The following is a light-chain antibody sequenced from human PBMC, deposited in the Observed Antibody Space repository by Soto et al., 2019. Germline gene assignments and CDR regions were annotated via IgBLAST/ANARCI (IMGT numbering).Light chain of an antibody. J-gene: IGKJ2*01. CDR1: QSVLYSSNNKNY. V-gene: IGKV4-1*01. Sequence: DIVMTQSPDSLAVSLGERATINCKSSQSVLYSSNNKNYLAWYQQKPGHPPKLLIYWASTRESGVPDRLSGSGSGTDFTLTISSLQAEDVAVYYCQKYYSTPYTFGQGTKLEIK. CDR3: QKYYSTPYT. CDR2: WAS.